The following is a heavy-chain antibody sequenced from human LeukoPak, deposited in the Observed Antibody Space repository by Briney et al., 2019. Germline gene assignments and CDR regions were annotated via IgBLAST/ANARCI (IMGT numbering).Heavy chain of an antibody. V-gene: IGHV3-7*01. CDR3: ARDGAPGYYGSGSYFDAFDI. D-gene: IGHD3-10*01. CDR1: GFTFSSYW. CDR2: IKQDGSEK. J-gene: IGHJ3*02. Sequence: GGSLRLSCAASGFTFSSYWMSWVRQAPGKGLEWVANIKQDGSEKYYVDSVKGRFTISRDNAKNSLYLQMNSLRAEDTAVYYCARDGAPGYYGSGSYFDAFDIWGQGTMVTVSS.